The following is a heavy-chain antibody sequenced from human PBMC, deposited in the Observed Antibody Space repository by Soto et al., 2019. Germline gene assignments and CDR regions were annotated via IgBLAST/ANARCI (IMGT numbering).Heavy chain of an antibody. CDR3: ASDY. V-gene: IGHV3-23*05. CDR2: IDTSGGNT. CDR1: GLPFGNYG. J-gene: IGHJ4*02. Sequence: EVWMLESGGGLVQPGGSLRLSCTVSGLPFGNYGMSWVRQAPGKGLQWVSTIDTSGGNTYYADSVKGRFTISRDNSKKTLYLQLSSLRDYDTAVYYCASDYWGQGTLVTVSS.